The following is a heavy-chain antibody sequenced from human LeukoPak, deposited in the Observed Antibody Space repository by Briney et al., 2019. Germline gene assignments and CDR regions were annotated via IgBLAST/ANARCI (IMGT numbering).Heavy chain of an antibody. V-gene: IGHV3-7*01. D-gene: IGHD6-6*01. J-gene: IGHJ3*01. CDR1: RFTFSGFW. CDR2: INSDGSEG. CDR3: ARSSYSSSSSV. Sequence: GGSLRLSCAVSRFTFSGFWMSWSRQAPGKGLEWVASINSDGSEGYYADVVKGRFTISRDNAKNSLYLQINSLRAEDTAVYYCARSSYSSSSSVWGQGTMVTVSS.